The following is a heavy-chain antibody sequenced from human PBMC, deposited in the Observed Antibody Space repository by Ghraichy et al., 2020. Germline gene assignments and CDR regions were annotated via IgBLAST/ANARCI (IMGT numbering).Heavy chain of an antibody. Sequence: GSLRLSCAAYGFTFSNYAMNWVRQAPGKGLEWVSAISGSGGSTYYADSVKGRFTISRDNSKNTLYLQMDSLRAEDTAVYYCAKATTVTDYFYGMDVWGQGTTVTVSS. V-gene: IGHV3-23*01. CDR3: AKATTVTDYFYGMDV. J-gene: IGHJ6*02. D-gene: IGHD4-17*01. CDR2: ISGSGGST. CDR1: GFTFSNYA.